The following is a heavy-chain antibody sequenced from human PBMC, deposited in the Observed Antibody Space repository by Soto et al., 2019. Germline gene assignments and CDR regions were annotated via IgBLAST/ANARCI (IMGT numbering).Heavy chain of an antibody. CDR2: IYHSGST. J-gene: IGHJ4*01. D-gene: IGHD2-15*01. CDR1: GGSISSGGYS. Sequence: SETLSLTCAVSGGSISSGGYSWSWIRQPPGKGQEWLGYIYHSGSTYYNPSLKSRVTISVDTCKNQFSLELSSVSAADTAVYYCDSYGGSCVCFDFCSQGALVTVSS. V-gene: IGHV4-30-2*05. CDR3: DSYGGSCVCFDF.